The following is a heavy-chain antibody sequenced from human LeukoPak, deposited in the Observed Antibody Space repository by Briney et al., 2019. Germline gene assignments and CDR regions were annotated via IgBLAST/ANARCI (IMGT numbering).Heavy chain of an antibody. CDR3: ARANGDYPDY. D-gene: IGHD4-17*01. Sequence: PSETLSLTCTVSGDSISSLSYYWDWIRQPPGKGLEWIGSIYSSGSTYCNPSLKSRVTISVDTSKNQFSLKLSSVTAADTAVYYCARANGDYPDYWGQGTLVTVSS. CDR1: GDSISSLSYY. J-gene: IGHJ4*02. V-gene: IGHV4-39*07. CDR2: IYSSGST.